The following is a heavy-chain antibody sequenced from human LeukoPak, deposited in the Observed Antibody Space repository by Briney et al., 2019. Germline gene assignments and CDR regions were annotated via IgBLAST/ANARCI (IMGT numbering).Heavy chain of an antibody. Sequence: SETLSLTCTVSGGSISSYYWSWIRQPPGKGLEWIGYIYYSGSTNYNPSLKSRVTISVDTSKNQFSLKLSSVTAADTAVYYCARAPYYDILTGYYRINWFDPWGQGTLVTVSS. D-gene: IGHD3-9*01. V-gene: IGHV4-59*01. CDR3: ARAPYYDILTGYYRINWFDP. J-gene: IGHJ5*02. CDR1: GGSISSYY. CDR2: IYYSGST.